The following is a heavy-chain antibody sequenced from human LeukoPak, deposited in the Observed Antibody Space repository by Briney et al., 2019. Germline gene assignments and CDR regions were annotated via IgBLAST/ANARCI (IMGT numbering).Heavy chain of an antibody. Sequence: PGGSLRLSGAASGYTFSNYSMNWVRQAPGKGLEWVSYISSNARTTYYADSVKGRFTISRDNAKNSVYLQMNSLRDEDTAVYYCASDYCGSTGCYAAYWGQGTLVTVSS. D-gene: IGHD2-2*01. V-gene: IGHV3-48*02. CDR3: ASDYCGSTGCYAAY. CDR1: GYTFSNYS. CDR2: ISSNARTT. J-gene: IGHJ4*02.